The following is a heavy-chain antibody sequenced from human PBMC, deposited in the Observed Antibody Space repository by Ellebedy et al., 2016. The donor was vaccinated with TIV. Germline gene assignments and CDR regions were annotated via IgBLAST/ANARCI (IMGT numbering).Heavy chain of an antibody. Sequence: GESLKISCVASGFTFSNAWMTWVRQAPGKGLEWVGRIKRKTDGGITDYAAPVKGRFTISRDDTQNTLYLQMNSLKIEDTAVYYCTTENVEATTFRDYWGQGTLVTVSS. CDR1: GFTFSNAW. D-gene: IGHD2/OR15-2a*01. V-gene: IGHV3-15*01. J-gene: IGHJ4*02. CDR2: IKRKTDGGIT. CDR3: TTENVEATTFRDY.